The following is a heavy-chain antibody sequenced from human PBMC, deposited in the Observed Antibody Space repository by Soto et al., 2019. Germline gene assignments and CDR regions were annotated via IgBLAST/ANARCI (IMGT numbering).Heavy chain of an antibody. J-gene: IGHJ4*02. D-gene: IGHD2-15*01. CDR2: ISAYNGNT. CDR1: GYTYTSYG. Sequence: ASVEVSCAASGYTYTSYGISWVRQATGQGLEWMGWISAYNGNTNYAQKLQGRVTMTTDTSTSTAYMELRSLRSDDTAVYYCARDRRRYCSGGSCYPDYWGQGTLVTVSS. CDR3: ARDRRRYCSGGSCYPDY. V-gene: IGHV1-18*01.